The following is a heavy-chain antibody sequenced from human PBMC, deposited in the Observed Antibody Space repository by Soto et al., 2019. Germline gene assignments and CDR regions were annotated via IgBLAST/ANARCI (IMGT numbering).Heavy chain of an antibody. Sequence: SETLSLTCAVYGGSFSVHSWTWIRQSPGKGLEWIGDINHSGRVNYSPSLKSRVTISLDTSKNQFSLTLSAVTAADTAMYYCSTRAYDTNGYYRFDPWGQGTLVTVSS. J-gene: IGHJ5*01. V-gene: IGHV4-34*01. CDR3: STRAYDTNGYYRFDP. CDR2: INHSGRV. CDR1: GGSFSVHS. D-gene: IGHD3-22*01.